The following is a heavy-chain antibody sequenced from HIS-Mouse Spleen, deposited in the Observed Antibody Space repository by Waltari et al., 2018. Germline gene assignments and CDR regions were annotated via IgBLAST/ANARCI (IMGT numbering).Heavy chain of an antibody. J-gene: IGHJ4*02. Sequence: EVQLVESGGGLVQPGGSLRLSCAASGFTFSSYWMHWVRQAQGKGLVWVSRINSDGSSTSYADSVKGRFTISRDNAKNTLYLQMNSLRAEDTAVYYCAVLAIYCSSTSCFDYWGQGTLVTVSS. D-gene: IGHD2-2*01. CDR3: AVLAIYCSSTSCFDY. CDR2: INSDGSST. V-gene: IGHV3-74*01. CDR1: GFTFSSYW.